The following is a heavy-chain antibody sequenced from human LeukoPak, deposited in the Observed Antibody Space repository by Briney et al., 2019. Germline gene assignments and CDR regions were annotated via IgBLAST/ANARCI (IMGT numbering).Heavy chain of an antibody. CDR3: AGGWELLIPNY. D-gene: IGHD1-26*01. V-gene: IGHV1-69*05. Sequence: ASVKVSCKASGGTFSSYAISWVRQAPGQGLEWMGGIIPIFGTANYAQKFQGRVTITTDESTSTAYMELSSLRSEDTAVYYCAGGWELLIPNYWGQGTLVTVSS. J-gene: IGHJ4*02. CDR1: GGTFSSYA. CDR2: IIPIFGTA.